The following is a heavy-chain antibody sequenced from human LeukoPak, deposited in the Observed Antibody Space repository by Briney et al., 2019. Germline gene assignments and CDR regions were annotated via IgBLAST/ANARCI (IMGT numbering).Heavy chain of an antibody. J-gene: IGHJ4*02. V-gene: IGHV3-30*18. Sequence: PGGSLRLSCAASGFTFSSYGMHWVRQAPGKGLDWVAVISYDGSNKYYADSVKGRFTISRDDSKNTLYLQMNSLIAGDTAVYYCAKGYYDSSGFDYWGQGTLVTVSS. CDR2: ISYDGSNK. D-gene: IGHD3-22*01. CDR1: GFTFSSYG. CDR3: AKGYYDSSGFDY.